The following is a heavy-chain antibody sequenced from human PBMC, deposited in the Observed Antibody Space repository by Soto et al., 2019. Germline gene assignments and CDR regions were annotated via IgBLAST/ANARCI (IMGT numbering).Heavy chain of an antibody. CDR3: ARSTTGTTPYYFDY. V-gene: IGHV3-30-3*01. Sequence: GGSLRLSCAASGFTFSSYAMHWVRQAPGKGLEWVAVISYDGSNKYYADSVKGRFTISRDNSKNTLYLQMNSLRAEDTAVYYCARSTTGTTPYYFDYWGRGTLVTVSS. D-gene: IGHD1-1*01. J-gene: IGHJ4*02. CDR1: GFTFSSYA. CDR2: ISYDGSNK.